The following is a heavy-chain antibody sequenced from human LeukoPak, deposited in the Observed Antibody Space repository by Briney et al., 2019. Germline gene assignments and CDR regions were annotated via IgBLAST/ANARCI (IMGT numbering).Heavy chain of an antibody. V-gene: IGHV3-48*04. CDR2: ICSSGTTI. D-gene: IGHD3-9*01. Sequence: GSLRLSCAASGFTFSTYGMSWVRQAPGKGLEWVSYICSSGTTIYYADSVKGRFTISRDNAKNSLYLQMNSLRAEDTAVYYCARPLRGYDILTGYYRSDAFDIWGQGTMVTVSS. CDR3: ARPLRGYDILTGYYRSDAFDI. J-gene: IGHJ3*02. CDR1: GFTFSTYG.